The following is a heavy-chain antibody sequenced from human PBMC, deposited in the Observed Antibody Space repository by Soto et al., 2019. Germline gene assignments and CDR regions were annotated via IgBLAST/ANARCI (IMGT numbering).Heavy chain of an antibody. Sequence: EVQLVESGGGLVKPGGSLRVSCAASGFTFSSYSMNWVRQAPGKGLEWVSSISGSSRYIYYADAVKGRFTISRDNAKNSLYLQMNSLRVVDTAVYYCATVTRSGWDWGQGTLVTVSS. CDR1: GFTFSSYS. V-gene: IGHV3-21*01. J-gene: IGHJ4*02. CDR3: ATVTRSGWD. CDR2: ISGSSRYI. D-gene: IGHD6-19*01.